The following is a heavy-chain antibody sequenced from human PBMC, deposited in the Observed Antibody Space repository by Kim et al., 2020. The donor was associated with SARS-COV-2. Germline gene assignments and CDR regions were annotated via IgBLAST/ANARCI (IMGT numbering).Heavy chain of an antibody. Sequence: RYGPSFQGQVTISADKSITTAYLQWSSLEASDTAIYYCARRNPVSGFDYWGQGTLVTVSS. V-gene: IGHV5-51*01. CDR3: ARRNPVSGFDY. J-gene: IGHJ4*02. D-gene: IGHD6-19*01.